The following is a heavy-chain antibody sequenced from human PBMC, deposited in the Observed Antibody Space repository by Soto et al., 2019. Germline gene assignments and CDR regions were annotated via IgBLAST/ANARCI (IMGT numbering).Heavy chain of an antibody. J-gene: IGHJ4*02. D-gene: IGHD6-19*01. CDR3: ARVRGRVAVAGTVGY. V-gene: IGHV1-2*02. CDR1: GYTFTGYY. CDR2: INPNSGGT. Sequence: QVQLVQSGAEVKKPGASVKVSCKASGYTFTGYYMHWVRQAPGQGLEWMGWINPNSGGTNYAQKFQGRVTMTRDTSISTAYMELSRLRSDDTAVYYCARVRGRVAVAGTVGYWGQGTLVTVSS.